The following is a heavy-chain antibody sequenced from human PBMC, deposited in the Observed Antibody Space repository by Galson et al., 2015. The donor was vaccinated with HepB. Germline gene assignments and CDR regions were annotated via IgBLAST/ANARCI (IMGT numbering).Heavy chain of an antibody. CDR3: AKAPSPLAAAGNFDY. J-gene: IGHJ4*02. CDR2: IKQDGSEK. D-gene: IGHD6-13*01. CDR1: EFTFSTYW. Sequence: SLRLSCAGSEFTFSTYWMSWARQAPGKGLEWVANIKQDGSEKYYADSVEGRFTISRGNAKNSLYLQMNSLRAEDTALYYCAKAPSPLAAAGNFDYWGQGTLVTVSS. V-gene: IGHV3-7*03.